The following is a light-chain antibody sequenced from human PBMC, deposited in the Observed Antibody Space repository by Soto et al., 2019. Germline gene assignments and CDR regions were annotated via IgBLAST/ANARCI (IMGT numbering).Light chain of an antibody. J-gene: IGKJ1*01. Sequence: DNQVTKSPATVSGSVGDRVTITCRASQTISSWLDWYQQKPGKAPKLLIYKSSTLKSGVPSRFSGSGSGTDFTLTISSLQPDDFATYYCQQSNSYSEAFGQGTKVDIK. CDR1: QTISSW. CDR3: QQSNSYSEA. CDR2: KSS. V-gene: IGKV1-5*03.